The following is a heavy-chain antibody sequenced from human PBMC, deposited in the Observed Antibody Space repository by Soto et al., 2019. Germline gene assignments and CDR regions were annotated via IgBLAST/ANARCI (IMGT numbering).Heavy chain of an antibody. CDR2: ITSSDRTI. V-gene: IGHV3-11*01. J-gene: IGHJ4*02. Sequence: GGSLRLSCAASGFTLSDNYMSWIRQAPGKGLEWVSYITSSDRTIYNADSVKGRFTISRDNGKNSLYLQMNGLRAEDTAVYYCARALWSHTSSYYYFDYWGQGTLVTVSS. D-gene: IGHD2-2*01. CDR1: GFTLSDNY. CDR3: ARALWSHTSSYYYFDY.